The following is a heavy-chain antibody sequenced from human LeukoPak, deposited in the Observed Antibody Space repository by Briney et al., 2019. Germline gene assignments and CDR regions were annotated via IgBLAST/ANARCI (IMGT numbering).Heavy chain of an antibody. CDR1: GGSISRGGYS. Sequence: PSQTLSLTCAVSGGSISRGGYSWSWIRQPPGKGLEWIGYIYYSGSTYYNPSLKSRVTISVDTSKNQFSLKLSSVTAADTAVYYCARRSLGYSGYDNRSFDYWGQGTLVTVSS. CDR2: IYYSGST. CDR3: ARRSLGYSGYDNRSFDY. D-gene: IGHD5-12*01. V-gene: IGHV4-30-4*07. J-gene: IGHJ4*02.